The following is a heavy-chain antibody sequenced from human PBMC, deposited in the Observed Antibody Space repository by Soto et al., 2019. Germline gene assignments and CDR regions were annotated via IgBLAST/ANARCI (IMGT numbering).Heavy chain of an antibody. Sequence: SETLSLTCTVSGGSISSGGYYWSWIRQHPGKGLEWIGYIYYSGSTYYNPSLKSRVTISVDTSKNQFSLKLSSVTAADTAVYYCARDREWGVSWGAFDIWGQGTMVTVSS. J-gene: IGHJ3*02. V-gene: IGHV4-31*03. CDR1: GGSISSGGYY. D-gene: IGHD6-13*01. CDR2: IYYSGST. CDR3: ARDREWGVSWGAFDI.